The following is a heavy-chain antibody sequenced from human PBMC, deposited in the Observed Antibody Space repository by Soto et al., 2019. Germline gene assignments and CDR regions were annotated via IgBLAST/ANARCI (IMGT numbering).Heavy chain of an antibody. D-gene: IGHD3-22*01. CDR1: GGTFSSYA. Sequence: SVKVSCKASGGTFSSYAISWVRQAPGQGLEWMGGIIPIFGTANYAQKFQGRVTITADESTSTAYMELSSLRSEDTAVYYCARDRDRYYYDSSGYCFDYWGQGTLVTVSS. J-gene: IGHJ4*02. V-gene: IGHV1-69*13. CDR2: IIPIFGTA. CDR3: ARDRDRYYYDSSGYCFDY.